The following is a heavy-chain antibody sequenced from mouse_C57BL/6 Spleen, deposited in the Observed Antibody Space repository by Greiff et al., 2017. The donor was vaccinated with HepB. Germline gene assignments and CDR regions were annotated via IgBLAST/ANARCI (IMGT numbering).Heavy chain of an antibody. D-gene: IGHD1-1*02. Sequence: QVQLQQSGPELVKPGASVKISCKASGYAFSSSWMNWVKQRPGKGLEWIGRIYPGDGDTNYNGKFKGKATLTADKSSSTAYMQLSSLTSEDSAVYFCARWGYGYFDYWGQGTTLTVSS. CDR2: IYPGDGDT. V-gene: IGHV1-82*01. CDR3: ARWGYGYFDY. CDR1: GYAFSSSW. J-gene: IGHJ2*01.